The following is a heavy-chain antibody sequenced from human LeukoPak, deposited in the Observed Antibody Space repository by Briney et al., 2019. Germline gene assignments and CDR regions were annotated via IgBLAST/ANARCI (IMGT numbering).Heavy chain of an antibody. D-gene: IGHD1-7*01. CDR1: GFTFRGFL. Sequence: PGGSLRLSCEASGFTFRGFLMSWVRRPPGKGLEWVANIKQDGSEKYYADSVRGRFTISRDNTKNSLSLQMNSLRAEDTAVYYCARAGSNWNYVYWGQGTLVTVSS. V-gene: IGHV3-7*01. CDR2: IKQDGSEK. CDR3: ARAGSNWNYVY. J-gene: IGHJ4*02.